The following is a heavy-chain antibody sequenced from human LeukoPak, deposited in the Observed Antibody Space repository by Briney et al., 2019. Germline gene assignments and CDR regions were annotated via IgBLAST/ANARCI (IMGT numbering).Heavy chain of an antibody. D-gene: IGHD3-9*01. Sequence: GGSLRLSCAVSGFTFSGFWMSWSRQAPGKGLEWVASINSDGSEGYYADSVKGRFTISRDNAKNSLYLQMNSLRAEDTALYYCAKDIGYDILTGYFGGWGQGTLVTVSS. CDR2: INSDGSEG. CDR1: GFTFSGFW. V-gene: IGHV3-7*03. CDR3: AKDIGYDILTGYFGG. J-gene: IGHJ4*02.